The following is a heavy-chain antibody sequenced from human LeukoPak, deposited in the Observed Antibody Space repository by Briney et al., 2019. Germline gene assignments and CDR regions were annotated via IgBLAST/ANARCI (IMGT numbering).Heavy chain of an antibody. V-gene: IGHV1-46*01. Sequence: ASVKVSCKASGYTFTSHFMHWVRQAPGQGLEWMGIINPSGGSTSYAQKFQGRVTMTRDMSTSTVYMELSSLRSEDTAVYYCARALPHRRLMDTTMEQHWFDPWGQGTLVTVSS. CDR1: GYTFTSHF. J-gene: IGHJ5*02. CDR2: INPSGGST. D-gene: IGHD5-18*01. CDR3: ARALPHRRLMDTTMEQHWFDP.